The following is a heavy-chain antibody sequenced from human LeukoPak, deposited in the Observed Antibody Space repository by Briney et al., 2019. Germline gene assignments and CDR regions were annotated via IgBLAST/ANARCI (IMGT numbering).Heavy chain of an antibody. J-gene: IGHJ4*02. D-gene: IGHD5-18*01. CDR2: IKQDGSER. CDR3: ARDGLRYGGDTAMVHFDY. Sequence: GGSLRLSCAASGFTFSSYWMSWVRQAPGKGLEWVANIKQDGSERYYVDSVKGRFTISRDNAKNSLYLQMNSLRAEDTAVYYCARDGLRYGGDTAMVHFDYWGQGTLVTVSS. CDR1: GFTFSSYW. V-gene: IGHV3-7*01.